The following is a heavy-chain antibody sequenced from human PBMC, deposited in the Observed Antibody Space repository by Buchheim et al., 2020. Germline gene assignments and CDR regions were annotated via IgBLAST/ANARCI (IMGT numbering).Heavy chain of an antibody. J-gene: IGHJ4*02. CDR1: GGSFSGYY. Sequence: QVQLQQWGAGLLKPSETLSLTCAVYGGSFSGYYWSWIRQPPGKGLEWIGEINHSGSINYNPSLKSRVTISVEKSKNQFSLKLSSVTAADTAVYYCAREGTSRYLFDYWGQGTL. CDR3: AREGTSRYLFDY. CDR2: INHSGSI. V-gene: IGHV4-34*01. D-gene: IGHD1-14*01.